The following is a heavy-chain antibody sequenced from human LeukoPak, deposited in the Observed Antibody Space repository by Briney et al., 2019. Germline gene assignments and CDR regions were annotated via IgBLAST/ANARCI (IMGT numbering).Heavy chain of an antibody. Sequence: GGSLRLSCAASGFTLSSYSMNWVRQAPGKGLEWVSSISSSSSYIYYADSVKGRFTISRDNAKNSLYLQMNSLRAEDTAVYYCARDQGSGSYNYYYYMDVWGKGTTVTVSS. J-gene: IGHJ6*03. CDR2: ISSSSSYI. D-gene: IGHD3-10*01. CDR3: ARDQGSGSYNYYYYMDV. CDR1: GFTLSSYS. V-gene: IGHV3-21*01.